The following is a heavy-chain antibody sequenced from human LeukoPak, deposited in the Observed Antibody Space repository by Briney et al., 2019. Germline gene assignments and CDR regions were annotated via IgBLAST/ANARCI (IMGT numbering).Heavy chain of an antibody. V-gene: IGHV4-34*01. Sequence: SETLSLTCAVYGGSFSGYYWSWIRQPPGKGLEWIGEINHSGSTNYNPSLKSRVTISVDTSKNQFSLKLSSVTAADTAVYYCARLVLYYGSGSYPAPYYYYMDVWGKGTTVTVSS. J-gene: IGHJ6*03. CDR1: GGSFSGYY. D-gene: IGHD3-10*01. CDR3: ARLVLYYGSGSYPAPYYYYMDV. CDR2: INHSGST.